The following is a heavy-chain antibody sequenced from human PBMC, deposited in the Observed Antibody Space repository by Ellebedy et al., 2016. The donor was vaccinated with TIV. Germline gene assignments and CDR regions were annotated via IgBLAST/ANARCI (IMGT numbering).Heavy chain of an antibody. CDR3: TRDSHQYYYDSSGYYYRQDYYYMDV. CDR1: GYTFTGYY. V-gene: IGHV1-2*02. D-gene: IGHD3-22*01. Sequence: ASVKVSCXASGYTFTGYYMHWVRQAPGQGLEWMGWINPNSGGTNYAQKFQGRVTMTRDTSISTAYMELSRLRSDDTAVYYCTRDSHQYYYDSSGYYYRQDYYYMDVWGKGTTVTVSS. CDR2: INPNSGGT. J-gene: IGHJ6*03.